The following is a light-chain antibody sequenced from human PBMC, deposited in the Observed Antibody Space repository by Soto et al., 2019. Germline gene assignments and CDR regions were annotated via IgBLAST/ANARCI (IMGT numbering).Light chain of an antibody. Sequence: DIQMTQSPSSLSASVGDRVTITCRASQSIGTYFNWFQQKPGKAPKLLIYSASSLESGVPSRFSGSGSGTHFTLTISSLQREDFATYYCQQSYSIPLTFGGGTKVEI. V-gene: IGKV1-39*01. CDR3: QQSYSIPLT. J-gene: IGKJ4*01. CDR1: QSIGTY. CDR2: SAS.